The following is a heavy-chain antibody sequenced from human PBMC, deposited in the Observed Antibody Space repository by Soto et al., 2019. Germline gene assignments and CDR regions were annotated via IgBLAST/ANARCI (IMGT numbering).Heavy chain of an antibody. J-gene: IGHJ4*02. CDR3: ARHFRRDSVSTPFDL. D-gene: IGHD3-10*01. CDR2: IYYSGNT. V-gene: IGHV4-59*08. CDR1: GGSITSDY. Sequence: QVQLQESGPGLMKPSETLSLTCTVSGGSITSDYWIWIRQPPGKGLEWIGYIYYSGNTNFNPSLKSRATISVDTSKKQFSLNLSSVTAADTAVYYCARHFRRDSVSTPFDLWGQGTLVTVSS.